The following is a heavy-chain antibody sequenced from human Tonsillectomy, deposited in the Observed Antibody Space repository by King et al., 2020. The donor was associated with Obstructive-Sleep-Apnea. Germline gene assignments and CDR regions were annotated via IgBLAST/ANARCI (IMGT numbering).Heavy chain of an antibody. CDR3: AKGAPRIAAAGRGSGVDY. CDR1: GFTFSSYA. Sequence: VQLVESGGGLVQPGGSLRLSCAASGFTFSSYAMSWVRQAPGKWLEWVSAISCSVGSTYYADSVKVRFTISRDNSKNTLYLQMNSLRAEDTAVYYCAKGAPRIAAAGRGSGVDYWGQGTLVTVSS. V-gene: IGHV3-23*04. CDR2: ISCSVGST. J-gene: IGHJ4*02. D-gene: IGHD6-13*01.